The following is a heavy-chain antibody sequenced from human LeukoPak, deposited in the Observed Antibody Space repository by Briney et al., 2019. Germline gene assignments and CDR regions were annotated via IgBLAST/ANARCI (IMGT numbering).Heavy chain of an antibody. CDR2: IKQDGSET. J-gene: IGHJ3*02. V-gene: IGHV3-7*01. D-gene: IGHD1-26*01. Sequence: GGSLRLSCAASGFTFSHDWMSWVRQAPGKGLEWVASIKQDGSETYYADSVKGRFTISRDNAKRSLYLQMNSLRAEDTAVYYCARDGELGSPADAFDIWGQGTMVTVSS. CDR3: ARDGELGSPADAFDI. CDR1: GFTFSHDW.